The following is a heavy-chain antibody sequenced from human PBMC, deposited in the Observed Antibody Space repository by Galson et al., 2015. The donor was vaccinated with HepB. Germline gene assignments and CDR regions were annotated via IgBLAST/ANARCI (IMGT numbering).Heavy chain of an antibody. Sequence: SLRLSCAASGFTVSSNYMSWVRQAPGKGLEWVSVIYSGDSTYYADSVKGRFTISRDNSKNTLYLQMNSLRVEDTAVYYCVTNSPPRIAVGHAFDIWGQGTMVTVSS. D-gene: IGHD6-19*01. CDR2: IYSGDST. CDR1: GFTVSSNY. CDR3: VTNSPPRIAVGHAFDI. J-gene: IGHJ3*02. V-gene: IGHV3-53*01.